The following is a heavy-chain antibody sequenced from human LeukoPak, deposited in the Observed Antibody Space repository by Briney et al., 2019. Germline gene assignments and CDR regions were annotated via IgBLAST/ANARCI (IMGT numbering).Heavy chain of an antibody. Sequence: SETLSLTCTVSGASISSNSYCWGWVRQPPGGGLEWIGTLSCDGGTYYNPSLKTRVTTSVDTSNNQFSLRLSSVTAADTAVYYCARRNYPYYFDYWGQATLVTVSS. CDR2: LSCDGGT. CDR1: GASISSNSYC. V-gene: IGHV4-39*01. D-gene: IGHD4-11*01. J-gene: IGHJ4*02. CDR3: ARRNYPYYFDY.